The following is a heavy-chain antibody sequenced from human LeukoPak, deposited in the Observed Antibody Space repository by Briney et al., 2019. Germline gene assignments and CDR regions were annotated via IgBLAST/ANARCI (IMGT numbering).Heavy chain of an antibody. CDR3: ATHTISGVVTYAFHM. J-gene: IGHJ3*02. CDR2: FDREDGRT. V-gene: IGHV1-24*01. Sequence: EASVKVSCKVSGYSGIELDMHWVRQAPGKGLEWMGGFDREDGRTIYARKFQGRVTMTEDTSADTAYMELSSLTSEDTAVYYCATHTISGVVTYAFHMWGRGTLVTVSS. CDR1: GYSGIELD. D-gene: IGHD3-3*01.